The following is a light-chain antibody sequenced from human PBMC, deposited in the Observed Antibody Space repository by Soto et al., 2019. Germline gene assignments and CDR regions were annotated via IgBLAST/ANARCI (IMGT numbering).Light chain of an antibody. J-gene: IGKJ1*01. Sequence: DIQMTQSPSTLSGSVGDRVTITCRASRTISSWLALYQQKPGKAPKLLIYKASTLKSGVPSRFSGSGSGTEFTLTISSLQPDDFATYYCQHYNSYSEAFGQGTKVDLK. V-gene: IGKV1-5*03. CDR3: QHYNSYSEA. CDR2: KAS. CDR1: RTISSW.